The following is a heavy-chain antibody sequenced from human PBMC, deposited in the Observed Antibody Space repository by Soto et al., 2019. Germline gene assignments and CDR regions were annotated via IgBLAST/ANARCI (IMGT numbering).Heavy chain of an antibody. CDR2: ISYDGNNK. CDR3: AKGEYYYGSGSPYYAMDV. J-gene: IGHJ6*02. D-gene: IGHD3-10*01. V-gene: IGHV3-30*18. CDR1: GFSFRSYG. Sequence: GVSLRLSCAASGFSFRSYGMHWVRQAPGKGLEWVAVISYDGNNKYYADSVKGRLTISRDSSKNTLYLQLNSLRAEDTAVYYCAKGEYYYGSGSPYYAMDVWGQGTTVTVSS.